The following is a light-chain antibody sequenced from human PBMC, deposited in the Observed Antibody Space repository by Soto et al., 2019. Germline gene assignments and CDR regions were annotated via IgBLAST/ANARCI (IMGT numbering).Light chain of an antibody. Sequence: EIVMTQSPATLSVSPGERATLSCRASQSVSSNLAWYQQKPGQAPRLLIYGASTRATGIPARFSGSGSGTDFTLTISRLEAEDSAVYYCQHYGSSPPYTFGQGTKLKIK. CDR3: QHYGSSPPYT. J-gene: IGKJ2*01. CDR2: GAS. CDR1: QSVSSN. V-gene: IGKV3-15*01.